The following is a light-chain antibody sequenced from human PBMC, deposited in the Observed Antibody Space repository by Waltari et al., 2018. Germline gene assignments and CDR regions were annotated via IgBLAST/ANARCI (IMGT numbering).Light chain of an antibody. V-gene: IGKV3-15*01. Sequence: EIVMTQSPATLSVSPGERATLSCRASQSVSSNLAWYQQKPGQAPRPLLYGAATRATGIPARFSGSGSGTEFTLTISSLQSEDFAVYYCQQYNNWPPVTFGGGTKVEIK. CDR2: GAA. CDR1: QSVSSN. CDR3: QQYNNWPPVT. J-gene: IGKJ4*01.